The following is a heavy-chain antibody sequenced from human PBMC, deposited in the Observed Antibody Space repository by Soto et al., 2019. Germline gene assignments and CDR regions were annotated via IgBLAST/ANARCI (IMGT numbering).Heavy chain of an antibody. CDR3: ARRIQLGYYYYYGMDV. J-gene: IGHJ6*02. Sequence: GGSLRLSCAASGFTFSSYWMHWVRQAPGKGLVWVSRINSDGSSTSYADPVKGRFTISRDNAKNTLYLQMNSLRAEDTAVYYCARRIQLGYYYYYGMDVWGQGTTVTVSS. V-gene: IGHV3-74*01. D-gene: IGHD5-18*01. CDR1: GFTFSSYW. CDR2: INSDGSST.